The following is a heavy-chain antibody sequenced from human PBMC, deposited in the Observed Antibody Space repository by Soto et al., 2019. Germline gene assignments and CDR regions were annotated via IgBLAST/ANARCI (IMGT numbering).Heavy chain of an antibody. D-gene: IGHD1-26*01. CDR1: GFTFSSYS. CDR2: ISSSSSTI. V-gene: IGHV3-48*02. J-gene: IGHJ3*02. CDR3: ARDKVVGATKGFAFDI. Sequence: GGSLRLSCAASGFTFSSYSMNWVRQAPGKGLEWVSYISSSSSTIYYADSVKGRFTISRDNAKNSLYPQMNSLRDEDTAVYYCARDKVVGATKGFAFDIWGQGTMVTVSS.